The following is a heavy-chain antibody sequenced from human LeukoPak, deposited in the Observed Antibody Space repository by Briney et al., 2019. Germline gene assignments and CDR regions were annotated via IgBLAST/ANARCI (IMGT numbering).Heavy chain of an antibody. CDR2: ISGSGGST. CDR3: AKDNRGYSYGPHDY. Sequence: GGSLRLSCAASGFTFSSYAMSWVRQAPGKGLEWVSAISGSGGSTYYADSVKGRFTISRDNSKNTLYLQMNSLRAEDTAVYYCAKDNRGYSYGPHDYWGQGTLVTVSS. V-gene: IGHV3-23*01. J-gene: IGHJ4*02. CDR1: GFTFSSYA. D-gene: IGHD5-18*01.